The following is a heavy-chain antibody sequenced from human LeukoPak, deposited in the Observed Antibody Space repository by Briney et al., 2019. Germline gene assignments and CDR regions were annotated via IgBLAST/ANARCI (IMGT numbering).Heavy chain of an antibody. V-gene: IGHV4-34*01. J-gene: IGHJ6*03. CDR1: GGSFSGYY. CDR3: ARREPHGDCGGKIRYYYYMDV. D-gene: IGHD4-23*01. Sequence: SETLSLTCAVYGGSFSGYYWSWIRQPPGKGLEWIGEINHSGNTNSNPSLKSRVTMSVDTSKNQFSLKLSSLTAADTAMYYCARREPHGDCGGKIRYYYYMDVWGKGTTITISS. CDR2: INHSGNT.